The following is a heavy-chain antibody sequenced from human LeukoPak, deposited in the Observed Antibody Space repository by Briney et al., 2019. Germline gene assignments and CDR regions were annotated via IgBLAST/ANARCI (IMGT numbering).Heavy chain of an antibody. CDR3: ARVGVDYSGNIIKYYFDY. J-gene: IGHJ4*02. Sequence: SETLSLTCTVSGGSISSYYWSWIRQPPGKGLEWIGYIYYSGTTNYNPSLKSRVIISVDTSKNQFSLKLSPVIAADTAVYYCARVGVDYSGNIIKYYFDYWGQGTLVTVSS. V-gene: IGHV4-59*01. CDR1: GGSISSYY. D-gene: IGHD4-23*01. CDR2: IYYSGTT.